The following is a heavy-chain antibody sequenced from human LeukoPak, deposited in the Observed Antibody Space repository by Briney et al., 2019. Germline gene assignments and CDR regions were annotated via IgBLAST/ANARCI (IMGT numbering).Heavy chain of an antibody. CDR3: ARSIAAAGHFDY. Sequence: GASVKVSCKASGYTFTSYYMHWVRQAPGQGLEWMGIISPSGGSTSYAQKFQGRVTMTRDTSTSTVYMELSRLRSDDTAVYYCARSIAAAGHFDYWGQGTLVTVSS. V-gene: IGHV1-46*01. D-gene: IGHD6-13*01. CDR2: ISPSGGST. J-gene: IGHJ4*02. CDR1: GYTFTSYY.